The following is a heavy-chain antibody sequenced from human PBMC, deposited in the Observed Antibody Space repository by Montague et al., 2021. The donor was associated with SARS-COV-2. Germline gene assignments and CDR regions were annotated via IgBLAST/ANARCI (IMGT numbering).Heavy chain of an antibody. D-gene: IGHD1-26*01. V-gene: IGHV3-53*01. Sequence: SLRLSCAASGFSVSSNYLNWVRQAPGKGLEWVSFIGSGGGTYYADSVKGRFTISGDTSRNTLHLQMSSLRAEDTAVYYCAKGGAQGSRSFDYWGQGTLVTVSS. CDR1: GFSVSSNY. CDR3: AKGGAQGSRSFDY. J-gene: IGHJ4*02. CDR2: IGSGGGT.